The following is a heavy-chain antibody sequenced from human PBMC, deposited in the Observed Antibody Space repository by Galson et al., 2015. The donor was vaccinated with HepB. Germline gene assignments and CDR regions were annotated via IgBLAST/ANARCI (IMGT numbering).Heavy chain of an antibody. CDR1: GYSFTSYW. J-gene: IGHJ3*02. CDR3: ARRSYCSSTSCYREDAFDI. D-gene: IGHD2-2*02. Sequence: QSGAEVKKPGESLRISCKGSGYSFTSYWISWVRQMPGKGLEWMGRIDPSDSYTNYSPSLQGHVTISADKSISTAYLQWSSLKASDTAMYYCARRSYCSSTSCYREDAFDIWGQGTMVTVSS. V-gene: IGHV5-10-1*01. CDR2: IDPSDSYT.